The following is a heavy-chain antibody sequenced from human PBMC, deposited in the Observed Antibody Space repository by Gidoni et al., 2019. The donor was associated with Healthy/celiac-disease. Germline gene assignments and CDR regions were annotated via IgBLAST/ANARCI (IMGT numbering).Heavy chain of an antibody. D-gene: IGHD2-2*02. CDR1: GGSFSGYY. J-gene: IGHJ5*02. CDR2: INHSGST. Sequence: QVQLQQWGAGLLKPSETLSLTCAVYGGSFSGYYWRWIRQPPGKGLEWIGEINHSGSTNYNPSLKSRVTISVDTSKNQFSLKLTSVTAADTAVYYCARGLCSSTSCYTRTYNWFDPWGQGTLVTVSS. CDR3: ARGLCSSTSCYTRTYNWFDP. V-gene: IGHV4-34*01.